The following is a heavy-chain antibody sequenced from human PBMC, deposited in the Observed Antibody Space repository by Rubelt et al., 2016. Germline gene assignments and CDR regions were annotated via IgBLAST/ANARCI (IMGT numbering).Heavy chain of an antibody. V-gene: IGHV3-30*04. CDR2: ISHEGSDK. J-gene: IGHJ3*01. D-gene: IGHD1-7*01. CDR3: ARDWYNWNYVDALEV. Sequence: VRQAPGKGLEWVAVISHEGSDKNYADSVKGRFTISRDNSRNTLYLQMNSLRVEDTAVYYCARDWYNWNYVDALEVWGPGTMVTVSS.